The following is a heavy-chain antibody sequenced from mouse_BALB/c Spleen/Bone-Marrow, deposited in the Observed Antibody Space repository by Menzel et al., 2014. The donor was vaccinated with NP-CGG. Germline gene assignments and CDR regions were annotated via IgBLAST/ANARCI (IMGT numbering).Heavy chain of an antibody. CDR3: TRYGYDPLYAMDY. CDR1: GYTFTSYY. CDR2: INPSNGGT. D-gene: IGHD2-3*01. V-gene: IGHV1S81*02. J-gene: IGHJ4*01. Sequence: QVRLQQSGADLVKPGASVKLSCKASGYTFTSYYMYWVKQRPGQGLEWIGGINPSNGGTNFNEKFKSKATLTVDKSSSTAYMQLSSLTSEDSAVYYCTRYGYDPLYAMDYWGQGTSVTVSS.